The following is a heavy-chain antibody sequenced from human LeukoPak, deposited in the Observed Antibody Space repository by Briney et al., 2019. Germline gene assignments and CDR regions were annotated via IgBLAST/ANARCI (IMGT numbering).Heavy chain of an antibody. CDR3: ARRYCSGGSCYSEKGGFDP. D-gene: IGHD2-15*01. V-gene: IGHV1-69*01. CDR2: IIPIFGTA. J-gene: IGHJ5*02. Sequence: SVKVSCKASGGTFSSYAISWVRQAPGQGLEWMGGIIPIFGTANYAQKFQGRVTITADESTGTAYMELSSLRSEDTAVYYCARRYCSGGSCYSEKGGFDPWGQGTLVTVSS. CDR1: GGTFSSYA.